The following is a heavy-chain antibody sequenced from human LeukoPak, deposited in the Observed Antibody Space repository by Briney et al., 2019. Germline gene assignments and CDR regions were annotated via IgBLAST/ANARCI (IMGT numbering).Heavy chain of an antibody. CDR3: ARHRNSQSTGAGDY. CDR2: INPNTGGP. J-gene: IGHJ4*02. CDR1: GYTVAAYY. Sequence: ASVKVSCKASGYTVAAYYLDWVQQATGQGLEWMGWINPNTGGPFYAQRFQGRVTMTWDTSISTAYMELTRVTSDDTAIYYCARHRNSQSTGAGDYWGQGTLLTLSS. V-gene: IGHV1-2*02. D-gene: IGHD1-26*01.